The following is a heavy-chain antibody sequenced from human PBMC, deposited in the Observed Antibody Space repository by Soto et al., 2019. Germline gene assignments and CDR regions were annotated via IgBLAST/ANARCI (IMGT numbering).Heavy chain of an antibody. D-gene: IGHD1-26*01. CDR2: ISAGGGSGT. V-gene: IGHV3-23*01. Sequence: EVQLLESGGGLVQPGGSLRLSCAASGFTFSNYAMSWVRQAPGKGLEWVSAISAGGGSGTFFTNAVKGRFTISRDNSKKTLYRQMTSLRGEDTSVYYCANRRAMGANGSFDIWGQGTMGTVSS. CDR1: GFTFSNYA. J-gene: IGHJ3*02. CDR3: ANRRAMGANGSFDI.